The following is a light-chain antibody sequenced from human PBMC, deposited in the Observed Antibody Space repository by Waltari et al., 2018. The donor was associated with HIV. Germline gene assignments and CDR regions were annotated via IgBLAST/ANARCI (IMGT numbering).Light chain of an antibody. CDR1: SSDVGGYNY. V-gene: IGLV2-8*01. CDR3: SSYAGSNNFGV. CDR2: EVS. Sequence: PGQSVTISCTGTSSDVGGYNYVSWYQQHPGKAPKLMIYEVSKRPSGVPDRFSGSKSGNTASLTVAGLQAEDEADYYCSSYAGSNNFGVFGGGTKLTVL. J-gene: IGLJ2*01.